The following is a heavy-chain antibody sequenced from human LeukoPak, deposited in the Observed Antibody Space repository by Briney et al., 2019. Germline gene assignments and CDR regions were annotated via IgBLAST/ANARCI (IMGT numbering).Heavy chain of an antibody. J-gene: IGHJ6*03. CDR1: GYSISSSYS. V-gene: IGHV4-38-2*01. Sequence: PSETLSLTCAVSGYSISSSYSWSWIRQPPGKGLEWIGKITHSGSTNHNPSLKGRVTMSVDTSKNQFSLNLSSVTAADTAVYYCASNSNYLYYYYYYMDVWGKGTTVTVSS. CDR2: ITHSGST. D-gene: IGHD4-11*01. CDR3: ASNSNYLYYYYYYMDV.